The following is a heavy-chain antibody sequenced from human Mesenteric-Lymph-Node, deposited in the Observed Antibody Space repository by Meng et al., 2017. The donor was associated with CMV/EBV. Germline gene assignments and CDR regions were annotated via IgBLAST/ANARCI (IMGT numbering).Heavy chain of an antibody. V-gene: IGHV3-15*01. CDR2: IKSKTDGGTT. Sequence: GESLKISCAASGFTVSGYYMSWVRQAPGKGLEWVGRIKSKTDGGTTDYAAPVKGRFTISRDDSKNTLYLQMNSLKTEDTAVYYCTTDGVVAATVAGYWGQGTLVTVSS. D-gene: IGHD2-15*01. CDR1: GFTVSGYY. J-gene: IGHJ4*02. CDR3: TTDGVVAATVAGY.